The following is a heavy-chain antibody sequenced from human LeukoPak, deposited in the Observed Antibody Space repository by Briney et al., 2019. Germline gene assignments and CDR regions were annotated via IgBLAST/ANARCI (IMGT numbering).Heavy chain of an antibody. D-gene: IGHD1-7*01. Sequence: GASVKVSCKVSGYTLTELSMHWVRQAPGKGLEWMGGFDPEDGETIYAQKFQGRATMTEDTSTDTAYMELSSLRSEDTAVYYCATVQNWNYYSPWDYWGQGTLVTVSS. CDR2: FDPEDGET. J-gene: IGHJ4*02. V-gene: IGHV1-24*01. CDR1: GYTLTELS. CDR3: ATVQNWNYYSPWDY.